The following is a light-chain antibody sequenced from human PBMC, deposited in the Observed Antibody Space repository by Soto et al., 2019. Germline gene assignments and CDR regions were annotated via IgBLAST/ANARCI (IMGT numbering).Light chain of an antibody. CDR2: GAS. CDR1: QDINNY. CDR3: QQYKSYPRT. Sequence: DIQMTQSPSSLSASVGDRVTITCRASQDINNYLAWFQQKPGKAPKSLIYGASNLQSGVPSQFSGSGSGTDFTLTISSLQPDDFATYYCQQYKSYPRTFGQGTRVEIK. V-gene: IGKV1-16*02. J-gene: IGKJ1*01.